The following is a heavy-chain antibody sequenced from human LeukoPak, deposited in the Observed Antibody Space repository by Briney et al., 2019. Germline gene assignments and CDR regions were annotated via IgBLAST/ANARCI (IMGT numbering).Heavy chain of an antibody. D-gene: IGHD6-13*01. Sequence: ASVKVSCKASGYRFTDYYMHWVRQAPGQGLEWMGWINPNSGGTNYAQKFQGRVTMTRDTSISTAYMELSRLRSDDTAVYYCARVHYSSSWSLDYWGQGTLVTVSS. J-gene: IGHJ4*02. CDR3: ARVHYSSSWSLDY. CDR2: INPNSGGT. CDR1: GYRFTDYY. V-gene: IGHV1-2*02.